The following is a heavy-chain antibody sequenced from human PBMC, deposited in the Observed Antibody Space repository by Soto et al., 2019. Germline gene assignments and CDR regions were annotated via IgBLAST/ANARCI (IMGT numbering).Heavy chain of an antibody. D-gene: IGHD6-19*01. V-gene: IGHV4-4*02. Sequence: SETLSLTCTFSGCSISSGDYYLTWVRQPPGKGLEWIGEIYHSGNTNYNPSLKSRVTISVDKSNNQFSLKLTSVTAADTAVYYCARGAVAGTREFDYWGQGTLVTVSS. CDR1: GCSISSGDYY. CDR3: ARGAVAGTREFDY. J-gene: IGHJ4*02. CDR2: IYHSGNT.